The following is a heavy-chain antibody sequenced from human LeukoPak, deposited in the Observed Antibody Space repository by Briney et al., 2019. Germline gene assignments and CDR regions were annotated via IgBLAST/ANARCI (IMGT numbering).Heavy chain of an antibody. J-gene: IGHJ4*02. CDR1: GSTFNTYW. CDR2: IKQDGSEK. V-gene: IGHV3-7*01. CDR3: ARGWSWSFDF. Sequence: GGSLRLSCAASGSTFNTYWMNWLRQAPGKGLEWVAAIKQDGSEKYYVDSVKGRFTISRDTAKNSLYLQMNSLRAEDTAVFYCARGWSWSFDFWGQGTLVTVSS. D-gene: IGHD6-13*01.